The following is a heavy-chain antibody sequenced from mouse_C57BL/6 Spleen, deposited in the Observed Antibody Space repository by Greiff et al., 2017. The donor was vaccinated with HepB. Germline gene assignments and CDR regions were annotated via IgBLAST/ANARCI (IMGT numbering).Heavy chain of an antibody. CDR3: ARESNYEYFDV. D-gene: IGHD2-5*01. CDR1: GYSITSGYD. CDR2: ISYSGST. V-gene: IGHV3-1*01. Sequence: EVMLVESGPGMVKPSQSLSLTCTVTGYSITSGYDWHWIRHFPGNKLEWMGYISYSGSTNYNPSLKSRISITHDTSKNHFFLKLNSVTTEDTATYYCARESNYEYFDVWGTGTTVTVSS. J-gene: IGHJ1*03.